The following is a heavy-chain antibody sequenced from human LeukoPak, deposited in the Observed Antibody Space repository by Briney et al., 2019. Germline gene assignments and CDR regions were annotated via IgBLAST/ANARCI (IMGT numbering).Heavy chain of an antibody. J-gene: IGHJ4*02. CDR3: ARGPRIALAALIIRPFDY. Sequence: SETLSLTCAVSGESFSAYYWTWIRQPPGQGLEWIGEITRNGNTRYNPSLKSRVTISVDRTKNQFSLKLNSMTAADTAVYFCARGPRIALAALIIRPFDYWGQGTLATVSS. CDR2: ITRNGNT. CDR1: GESFSAYY. D-gene: IGHD3-10*01. V-gene: IGHV4-34*01.